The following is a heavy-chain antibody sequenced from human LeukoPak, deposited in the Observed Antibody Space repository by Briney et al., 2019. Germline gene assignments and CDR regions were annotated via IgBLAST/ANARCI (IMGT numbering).Heavy chain of an antibody. CDR3: ARGSSPLPAAIYPFDY. J-gene: IGHJ4*02. CDR1: SXSGYX. D-gene: IGHD2-2*01. V-gene: IGHV4-34*01. Sequence: SXSGYXXXGIRQPPGKGVEWIGEINHSGSTNSTPSLKTRLSISVYSSNNHFSLKLSSVTAADTAVYYCARGSSPLPAAIYPFDYWGQGTLVTVSS. CDR2: INHSGST.